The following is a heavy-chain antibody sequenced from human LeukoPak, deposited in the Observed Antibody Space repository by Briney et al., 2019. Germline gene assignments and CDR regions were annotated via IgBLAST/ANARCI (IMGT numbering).Heavy chain of an antibody. CDR1: GYTFTSYD. V-gene: IGHV1-8*01. CDR2: MNPNSGNT. CDR3: ARGQVGYYFYGLDV. Sequence: ASMKVSCKASGYTFTSYDINWVRQATGQGLEWMGWMNPNSGNTGYTQKFQGRVTMTRNTSISTAYMELRSLRSEDTAVYYCARGQVGYYFYGLDVWGQGTTVTVSS. J-gene: IGHJ6*02.